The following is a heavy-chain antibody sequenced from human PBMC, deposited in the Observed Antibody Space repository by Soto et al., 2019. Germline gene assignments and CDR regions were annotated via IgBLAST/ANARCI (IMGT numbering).Heavy chain of an antibody. Sequence: SVKVSCKASGGTFGSYAISWVRQAPGQGLEWMGGIIPIFGTANYAQKFQGRVTITADESTSTAYMELSSLRSEDTAVYYCARDKGRNWNYDAFWFDPWGQGTLVTVSS. CDR3: ARDKGRNWNYDAFWFDP. CDR1: GGTFGSYA. CDR2: IIPIFGTA. J-gene: IGHJ5*02. V-gene: IGHV1-69*13. D-gene: IGHD1-7*01.